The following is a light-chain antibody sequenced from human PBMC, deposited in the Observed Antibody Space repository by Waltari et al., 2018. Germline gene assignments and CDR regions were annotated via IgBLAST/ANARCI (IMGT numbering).Light chain of an antibody. V-gene: IGKV3-11*01. CDR1: QCVSSY. Sequence: DIVLTQSPATLSLPPGARATLSCRASQCVSSYLVWYQQKPGQAPRLLIYDASNRATGIPARFSGSGSGTDFTLTISSLEPEDFAVYYCQQRSNWPRTFGQGTKLEIK. J-gene: IGKJ2*01. CDR2: DAS. CDR3: QQRSNWPRT.